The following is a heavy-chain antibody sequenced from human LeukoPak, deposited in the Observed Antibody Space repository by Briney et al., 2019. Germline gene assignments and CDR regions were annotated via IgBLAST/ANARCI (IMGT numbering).Heavy chain of an antibody. Sequence: PSETPSLTCTVSGGSISSSSYYWGWIRQPPGKGLKGIGNIYYGGSTYYNPSLKSRVTISVDTSKNPFSLKLRSVTAADTAVYYCARHKKIAAAGDNWFDPWGQGTLVTVSS. CDR1: GGSISSSSYY. CDR3: ARHKKIAAAGDNWFDP. J-gene: IGHJ5*02. CDR2: IYYGGST. D-gene: IGHD6-13*01. V-gene: IGHV4-39*01.